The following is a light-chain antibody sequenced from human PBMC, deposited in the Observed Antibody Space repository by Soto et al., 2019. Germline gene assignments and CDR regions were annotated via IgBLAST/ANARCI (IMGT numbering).Light chain of an antibody. Sequence: LTQPHSVSESPGKTVTISCTRSSGSIASNTVQWYQQRPGSAPTTVIYEDNHRPSGVPDRFSGSIDSSSNSASLTISGLKTEDEADYYCQSSDSSNNYVVFGGGTKLT. CDR1: SGSIASNT. CDR2: EDN. CDR3: QSSDSSNNYVV. J-gene: IGLJ2*01. V-gene: IGLV6-57*04.